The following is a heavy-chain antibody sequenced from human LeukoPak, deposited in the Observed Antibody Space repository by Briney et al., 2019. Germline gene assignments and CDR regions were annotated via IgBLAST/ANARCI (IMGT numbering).Heavy chain of an antibody. V-gene: IGHV3-23*01. D-gene: IGHD4-17*01. CDR1: GFTFSSYA. CDR2: LSGSGGDT. Sequence: GGSLRLSCVASGFTFSSYAMSWVRQAPGKGLEWVSGLSGSGGDTDYADSVKGRFTISRDNSRNTLYLQMNSLRSEDTAVYYCAKDAMATVTYFDYWGQGSLVTVSS. CDR3: AKDAMATVTYFDY. J-gene: IGHJ4*02.